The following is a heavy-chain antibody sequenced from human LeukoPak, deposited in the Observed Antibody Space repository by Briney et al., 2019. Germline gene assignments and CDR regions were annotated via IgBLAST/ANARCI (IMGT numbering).Heavy chain of an antibody. Sequence: ASVKVSCKSSGYTFTAYYIHWVRQAPGQGLEWMGWINLNTGDTKYAQNLQGRVTMTRDTSIITAYMELSGLRSDDTAVYYCARSQVLDYWGQGALVTVS. CDR1: GYTFTAYY. CDR3: ARSQVLDY. J-gene: IGHJ4*02. CDR2: INLNTGDT. V-gene: IGHV1-2*02.